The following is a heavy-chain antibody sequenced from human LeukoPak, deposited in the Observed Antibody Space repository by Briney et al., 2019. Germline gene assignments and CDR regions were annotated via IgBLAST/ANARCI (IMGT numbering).Heavy chain of an antibody. J-gene: IGHJ4*02. CDR1: GFTFSSYS. V-gene: IGHV3-21*01. D-gene: IGHD4-17*01. CDR2: ISSSSSYI. CDR3: AGDLYGDYPWDY. Sequence: GGSLRLSCAASGFTFSSYSMNWVRQAPGKGLEWVSSISSSSSYIYCADSVKGRFTISRDNAKNSLYLQMNSLRAEDTAVYYCAGDLYGDYPWDYWGQGTLVTVSS.